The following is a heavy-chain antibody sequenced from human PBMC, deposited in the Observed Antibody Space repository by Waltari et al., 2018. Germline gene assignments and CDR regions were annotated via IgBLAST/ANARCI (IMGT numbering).Heavy chain of an antibody. V-gene: IGHV4-59*01. CDR1: GGSISSYY. Sequence: QVQLQESGPGLVKPSETLSLTCTVSGGSISSYYWSWIRQPPGKGLEWIGYIYYSGSTNYNPALKSRVTISVDTSKNQFSLKLSSVTAADTAVYYCARDAGQSTDFWRRGNYYYYMDVWGKGTTVTVSS. D-gene: IGHD3-3*01. CDR3: ARDAGQSTDFWRRGNYYYYMDV. CDR2: IYYSGST. J-gene: IGHJ6*03.